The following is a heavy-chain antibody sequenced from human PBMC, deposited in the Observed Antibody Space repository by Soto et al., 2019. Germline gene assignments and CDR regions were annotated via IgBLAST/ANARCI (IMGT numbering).Heavy chain of an antibody. J-gene: IGHJ6*02. CDR3: AIDIRELVWIGYYTVNYYYGMDV. CDR2: INAGPGNT. D-gene: IGHD3-3*01. V-gene: IGHV1-3*01. CDR1: GYTFTSYA. Sequence: QVPLVQSGAEVKKPGASVKVSCKASGYTFTSYAMHWVRQAPGQRLEGMGWINAGPGNTKYSQKLQGRVTITRDTSARTGYMELSSRRCEDTAVYYCAIDIRELVWIGYYTVNYYYGMDVCGQGTTVTVFS.